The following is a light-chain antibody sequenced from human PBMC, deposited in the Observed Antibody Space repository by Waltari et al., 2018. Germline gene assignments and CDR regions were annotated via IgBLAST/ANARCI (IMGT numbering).Light chain of an antibody. CDR2: KVS. J-gene: IGKJ1*01. CDR3: MQTTHSPRT. CDR1: QSLVHSDGNTY. V-gene: IGKV2-30*02. Sequence: DVVMTQSPLSLSVSLGQPASISCRSSQSLVHSDGNTYLNWFQQRPGQSPRRLIYKVSRRESGVPDRFSGSGSGTDFTLKINRVEAEDVGVYYCMQTTHSPRTFGQGTKVEI.